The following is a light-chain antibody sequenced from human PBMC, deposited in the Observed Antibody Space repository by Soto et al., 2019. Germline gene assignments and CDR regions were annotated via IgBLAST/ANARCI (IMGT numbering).Light chain of an antibody. CDR2: GAS. Sequence: EIVLTQSPATLTLSPGEIATLSCRASQSVSSYLAWYQQKPGQAPGLLIYGASNRATGIPARFSGSGSGTDFTLTISSLEPEDFAVYYCQQRSSWPRITFGQGTRLEIK. V-gene: IGKV3-11*01. J-gene: IGKJ5*01. CDR1: QSVSSY. CDR3: QQRSSWPRIT.